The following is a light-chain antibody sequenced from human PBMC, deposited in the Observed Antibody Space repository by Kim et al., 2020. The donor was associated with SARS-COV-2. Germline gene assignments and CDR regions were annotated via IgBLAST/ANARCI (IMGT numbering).Light chain of an antibody. CDR2: YDS. CDR3: QVWDISSDHPV. J-gene: IGLJ2*01. CDR1: TIGSKT. V-gene: IGLV3-21*04. Sequence: APGKTDRITCGGNTIGSKTVHWYQQRPGQAPILVIYYDSDRPSGIPERFSGSNSGNTATLTISSVEAGHEADYYCQVWDISSDHPVFGGGTQLTVL.